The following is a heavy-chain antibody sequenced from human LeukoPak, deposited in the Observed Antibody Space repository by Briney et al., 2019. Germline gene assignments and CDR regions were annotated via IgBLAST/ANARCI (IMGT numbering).Heavy chain of an antibody. Sequence: SETLSLTCTVSGGSISSGSYYWSWVRQPAGKGLEWLGRIYTSGSTNYNPSLESRVTISVDTSKNQFSLKLNSVTAADTAVYYCASTPLRYCSTTSCYGSLDYWGQGTLVTVSS. J-gene: IGHJ4*02. CDR1: GGSISSGSYY. CDR2: IYTSGST. CDR3: ASTPLRYCSTTSCYGSLDY. D-gene: IGHD2-2*01. V-gene: IGHV4-61*02.